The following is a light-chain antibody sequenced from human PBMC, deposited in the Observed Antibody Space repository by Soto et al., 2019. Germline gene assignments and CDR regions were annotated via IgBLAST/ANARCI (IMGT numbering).Light chain of an antibody. Sequence: DIQMTQSPSSLSASVGDRVTITCRASQGISNYLAWYQQKPGKVPKLLIYAASTFQSVVPSRFSGSGSGTDFTLTISSLQPEDVATYYCQKYNSAPIFTFGPGTKVDIK. V-gene: IGKV1-27*01. CDR1: QGISNY. CDR2: AAS. CDR3: QKYNSAPIFT. J-gene: IGKJ3*01.